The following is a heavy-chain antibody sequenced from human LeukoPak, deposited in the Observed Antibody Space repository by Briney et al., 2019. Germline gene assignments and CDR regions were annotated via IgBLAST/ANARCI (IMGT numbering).Heavy chain of an antibody. D-gene: IGHD6-13*01. CDR1: GFTFSNYN. CDR2: IRSSSSYI. J-gene: IGHJ6*03. Sequence: PGGSLRLSCAASGFTFSNYNMNWVRQGPGKGLEWVSSIRSSSSYIYYADSVKGRFTISRDNAKNSLYLQMNSLRADDTAVYYCARAMAAAPQTYYYMDVWGKGTTVTVSS. V-gene: IGHV3-21*01. CDR3: ARAMAAAPQTYYYMDV.